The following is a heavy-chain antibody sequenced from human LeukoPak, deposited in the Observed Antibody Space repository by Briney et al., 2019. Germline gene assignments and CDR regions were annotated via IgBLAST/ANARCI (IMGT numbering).Heavy chain of an antibody. V-gene: IGHV3-23*01. Sequence: PGGSLRLSCAASGFTFSSYALSWVRQAPGKGLEWVSVISGGGLNTYYADSVKGRFTISRDNAKNTLYLQMNSLRAEDTAVYYCARGSDSSGYFPKVDWGQGTLVTVSS. CDR3: ARGSDSSGYFPKVD. J-gene: IGHJ4*02. CDR1: GFTFSSYA. D-gene: IGHD3-22*01. CDR2: ISGGGLNT.